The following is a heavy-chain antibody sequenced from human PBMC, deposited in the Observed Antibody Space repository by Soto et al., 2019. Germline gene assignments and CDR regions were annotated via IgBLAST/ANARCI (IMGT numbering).Heavy chain of an antibody. J-gene: IGHJ6*03. CDR3: SRDDVHRSGGSCYGVSMDV. Sequence: EVQLVESGGDLVQPGGSLRLSCAASGFTVSSNYMSWVRQAPGKGLEWVSVIQSGGSTFYADYVKRRFTISRDNSKNTLYLQMNSLRLADTAMYYCSRDDVHRSGGSCYGVSMDVWGRGTTVTVSS. CDR1: GFTVSSNY. CDR2: IQSGGST. V-gene: IGHV3-66*01. D-gene: IGHD2-15*01.